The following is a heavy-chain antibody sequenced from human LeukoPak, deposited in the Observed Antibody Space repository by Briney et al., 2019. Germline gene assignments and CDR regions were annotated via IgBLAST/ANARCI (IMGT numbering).Heavy chain of an antibody. Sequence: PGGSLRLSCAASGFTFSRFTMNWVRQAPGRGLEWVSGISGSDSSTYYADFVKGRFIISRDNSKNTLYLQMNSLRADDTAVYYCAKGGGWLYYFDYWGQGTLATVSS. V-gene: IGHV3-23*01. D-gene: IGHD4-23*01. J-gene: IGHJ4*02. CDR1: GFTFSRFT. CDR2: ISGSDSST. CDR3: AKGGGWLYYFDY.